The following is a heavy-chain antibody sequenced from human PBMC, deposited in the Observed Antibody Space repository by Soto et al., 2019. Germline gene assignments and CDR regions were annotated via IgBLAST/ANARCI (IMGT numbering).Heavy chain of an antibody. J-gene: IGHJ6*01. CDR3: ARVAFSYFGMDV. CDR2: VFSSGST. Sequence: SETLSLTCSVPGGAISSYYWSWVRQPAGKGLEWIGRVFSSGSTNYNASLKSRLTMSIDTSKNEVSLTLRSVTAADTAVYYCARVAFSYFGMDVWGPGTTVTVSS. CDR1: GGAISSYY. D-gene: IGHD3-3*02. V-gene: IGHV4-4*07.